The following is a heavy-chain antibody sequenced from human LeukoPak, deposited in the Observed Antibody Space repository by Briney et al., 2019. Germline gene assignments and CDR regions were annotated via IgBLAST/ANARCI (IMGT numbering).Heavy chain of an antibody. CDR2: IYHSGST. V-gene: IGHV4-30-2*01. J-gene: IGHJ4*02. Sequence: SETLSLTCTVSGGSIGSGGYSWNWIRQPPGKGLEWIGYIYHSGSTYYNPSLKSRVTISVDRSKNQFSLRVSSVTAADTAVYYCARGKYASESYSFDYWGQGTQVTVSS. CDR1: GGSIGSGGYS. CDR3: ARGKYASESYSFDY. D-gene: IGHD3-10*01.